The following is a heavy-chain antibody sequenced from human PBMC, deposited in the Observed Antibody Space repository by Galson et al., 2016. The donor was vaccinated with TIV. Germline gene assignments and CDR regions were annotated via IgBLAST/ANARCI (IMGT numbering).Heavy chain of an antibody. CDR2: IYYSGST. Sequence: TLSLTCRVSGGSMSGGGYYWNWIRQPPGKGLECIGHIYYSGSTYYNPTLKRRVVISVDTSKNQFSLKVTSVTAADTAGYYCARGSPAGRLTATKLGDAFDIWGQGTKVAVSS. D-gene: IGHD5-24*01. V-gene: IGHV4-30-4*01. CDR3: ARGSPAGRLTATKLGDAFDI. CDR1: GGSMSGGGYY. J-gene: IGHJ3*02.